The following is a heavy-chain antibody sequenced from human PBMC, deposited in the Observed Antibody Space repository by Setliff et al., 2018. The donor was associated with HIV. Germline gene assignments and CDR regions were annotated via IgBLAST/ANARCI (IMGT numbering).Heavy chain of an antibody. Sequence: SETLSLTCSVSGVSISSSTYYWSWIRQSPGKGLEWIGYIYYSGSTKYNPSLKSRVTISLDTSRNQFSLKLTSMTAADTSVYYCACRYYDLWSNYYTGIPYWGQGTLVTVSS. CDR3: ACRYYDLWSNYYTGIPY. V-gene: IGHV4-61*05. D-gene: IGHD3-3*01. CDR2: IYYSGST. CDR1: GVSISSSTYY. J-gene: IGHJ4*02.